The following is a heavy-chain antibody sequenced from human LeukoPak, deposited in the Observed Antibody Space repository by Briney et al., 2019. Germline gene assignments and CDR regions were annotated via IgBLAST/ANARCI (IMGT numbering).Heavy chain of an antibody. D-gene: IGHD4-17*01. CDR2: IYHSGST. J-gene: IGHJ4*02. V-gene: IGHV4-38-2*02. CDR1: GYSISSGYY. Sequence: SETLSLTCTVSGYSISSGYYWGWIRQPPGKGLEWIGSIYHSGSTYYNPSLKSRVTISVDTSKNQFSLKVSSVTAADTAVYYCARGYGVYVNWGQGTLVTVSS. CDR3: ARGYGVYVN.